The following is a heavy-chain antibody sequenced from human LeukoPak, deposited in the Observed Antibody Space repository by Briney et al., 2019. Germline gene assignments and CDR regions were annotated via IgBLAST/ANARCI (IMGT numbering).Heavy chain of an antibody. V-gene: IGHV1-18*01. D-gene: IGHD3-10*01. Sequence: ASVKVSCKASGYTFTSYGISWVRQAPGQGLEWMGWISAYNGNTNYAQKLQGRVTMTTDTSTSTAYMELRSLRSDATAVYYCARQRRWFGELLEYYYYMDVWGKGTTVTVSS. CDR2: ISAYNGNT. CDR3: ARQRRWFGELLEYYYYMDV. J-gene: IGHJ6*03. CDR1: GYTFTSYG.